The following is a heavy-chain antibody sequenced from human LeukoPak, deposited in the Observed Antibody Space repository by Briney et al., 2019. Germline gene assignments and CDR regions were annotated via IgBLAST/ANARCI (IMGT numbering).Heavy chain of an antibody. J-gene: IGHJ4*02. D-gene: IGHD6-13*01. CDR2: IYYSGST. CDR3: ARIPGIAAAAKYYFDY. CDR1: GGSISSSSYY. Sequence: NTSETLSLTCTVSGGSISSSSYYWGWIRQPPGKGLEWIGSIYYSGSTYYNPSLKSRVTISVDTSKNQFSLKLSSVTAADTAVYYCARIPGIAAAAKYYFDYWGQGTLVTVSS. V-gene: IGHV4-39*01.